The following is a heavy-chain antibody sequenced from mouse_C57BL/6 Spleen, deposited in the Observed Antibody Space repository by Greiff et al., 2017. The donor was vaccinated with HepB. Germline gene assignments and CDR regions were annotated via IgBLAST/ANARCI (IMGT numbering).Heavy chain of an antibody. V-gene: IGHV3-6*01. CDR2: ISYDGSN. CDR3: ARDGNPHFDY. Sequence: EVKLLESGPGLVKPSQSLSLTCSVTGYSITSGYYWNWIRQFPGNKLEWMGYISYDGSNNYNPSLKNRISITRDTSKNQFFLKLNSVTTEDTATYYCARDGNPHFDYWGQGTTLTVSS. D-gene: IGHD2-1*01. CDR1: GYSITSGYY. J-gene: IGHJ2*01.